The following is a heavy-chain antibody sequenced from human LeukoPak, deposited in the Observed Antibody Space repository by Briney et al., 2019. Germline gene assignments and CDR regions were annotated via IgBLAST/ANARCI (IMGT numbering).Heavy chain of an antibody. CDR2: MNPNSGNT. V-gene: IGHV1-8*01. CDR3: ARGWGLRYSRSWYPLYYYYGMDV. Sequence: GASVKVSCKASGYTFTSYDINWVRQATGQGLEWMGWMNPNSGNTGYAQKFQGRVTMTRNTSISTAYMELSSLRSEDTAVYYCARGWGLRYSRSWYPLYYYYGMDVWGQGTTVTVSS. J-gene: IGHJ6*02. D-gene: IGHD6-13*01. CDR1: GYTFTSYD.